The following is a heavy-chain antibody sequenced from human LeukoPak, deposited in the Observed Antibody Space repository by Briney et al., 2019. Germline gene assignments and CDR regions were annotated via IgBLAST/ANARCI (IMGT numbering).Heavy chain of an antibody. J-gene: IGHJ6*03. D-gene: IGHD1-26*01. V-gene: IGHV3-30*02. CDR3: AKSVTVGHKDYYYYYMDV. CDR2: IRYDGSNK. Sequence: GGSLRLSCAASGFTFSSYGMHWVRQPPGKGLEWVSFIRYDGSNKYYADSVKGRFTISRDNSKNTLYLQMNSLRAEDTAVYYCAKSVTVGHKDYYYYYMDVWGKGTTVTISS. CDR1: GFTFSSYG.